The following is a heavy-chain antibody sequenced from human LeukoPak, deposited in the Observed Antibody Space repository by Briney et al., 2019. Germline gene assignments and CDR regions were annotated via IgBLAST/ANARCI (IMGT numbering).Heavy chain of an antibody. D-gene: IGHD3-22*01. Sequence: GGSLRLSCAASGFTFSSYAMSWVRQAPGKGLEWVSAISGSGGSTYYADSVKGRFTISRDNSKNTLHLQMNSLRAEDTAVYYCAKRQERDYYDSSGYHYYYYGMDVWGQGTTVTVSS. CDR2: ISGSGGST. J-gene: IGHJ6*02. CDR1: GFTFSSYA. CDR3: AKRQERDYYDSSGYHYYYYGMDV. V-gene: IGHV3-23*01.